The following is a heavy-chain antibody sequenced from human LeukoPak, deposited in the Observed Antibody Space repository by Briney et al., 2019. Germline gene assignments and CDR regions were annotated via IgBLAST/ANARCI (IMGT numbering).Heavy chain of an antibody. CDR2: INAYNTNT. CDR3: AREYCSSTSCYGVDY. V-gene: IGHV1-18*01. J-gene: IGHJ4*02. D-gene: IGHD2-2*01. Sequence: ASVKVSCKASGYTFTSYGISWVRQPPGQGLEWMGWINAYNTNTNYAQKLQGRVTMTKDTSTSTAYMELRSLRSDDTAVYYCAREYCSSTSCYGVDYWGQGALVTASS. CDR1: GYTFTSYG.